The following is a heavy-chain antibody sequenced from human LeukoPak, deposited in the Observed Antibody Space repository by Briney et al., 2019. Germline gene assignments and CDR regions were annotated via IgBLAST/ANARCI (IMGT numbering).Heavy chain of an antibody. Sequence: ASVKVSCKASGYTFRSYDINWVREATGQGLEWRGWMNPNSGNTAYAQKFQGRVTMSRDTSISTAYMELSSLRSEDTAVYYCARLPKYSRPLDYWGQGTLVTVSS. J-gene: IGHJ4*02. CDR1: GYTFRSYD. V-gene: IGHV1-8*02. D-gene: IGHD6-6*01. CDR3: ARLPKYSRPLDY. CDR2: MNPNSGNT.